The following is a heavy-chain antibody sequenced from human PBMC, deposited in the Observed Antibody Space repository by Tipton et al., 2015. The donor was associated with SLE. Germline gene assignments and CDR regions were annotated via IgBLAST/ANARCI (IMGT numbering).Heavy chain of an antibody. D-gene: IGHD7-27*01. Sequence: TLSLTCTVSGGSIGSYYWSWIRQPPGKELEWIGYIYSTGTTNYSPSLKSRVTISVDTSKNQFSLKLSSVTAAYTAVYYCARSPPRPLGYYYYYYYRDVWGKGTTVTVPS. J-gene: IGHJ6*03. V-gene: IGHV4-59*01. CDR2: IYSTGTT. CDR3: ARSPPRPLGYYYYYYYRDV. CDR1: GGSIGSYY.